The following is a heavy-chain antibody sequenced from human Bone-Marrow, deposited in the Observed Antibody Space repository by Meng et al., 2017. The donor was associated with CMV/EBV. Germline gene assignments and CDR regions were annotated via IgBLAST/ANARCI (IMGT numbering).Heavy chain of an antibody. Sequence: GGSLRLSCTASGFTFGDYLMSWVRQAPGKGLEWVGFIRIKAYTGTTEYAASVKGRFTISRDDSKSITYLQMNSLKTEVTAVYYCTRGSTISPRGDYWGQGTLVTVSS. D-gene: IGHD3-10*01. CDR2: IRIKAYTGTT. CDR3: TRGSTISPRGDY. J-gene: IGHJ4*02. CDR1: GFTFGDYL. V-gene: IGHV3-49*04.